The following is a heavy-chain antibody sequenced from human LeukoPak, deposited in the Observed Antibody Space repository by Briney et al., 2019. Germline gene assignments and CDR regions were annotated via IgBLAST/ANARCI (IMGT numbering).Heavy chain of an antibody. CDR2: IYYSGST. CDR1: GGSISSGDYY. J-gene: IGHJ4*02. CDR3: ARVGNIAAAGPDY. V-gene: IGHV4-30-4*01. Sequence: PSETLSLTCTVSGGSISSGDYYWSWIRQPPGKGLEWIGYIYYSGSTYYNPSLKSRVTISVDTSKNQFSLKLSSVTAADTAVYYRARVGNIAAAGPDYWGQGTLVTVSS. D-gene: IGHD6-13*01.